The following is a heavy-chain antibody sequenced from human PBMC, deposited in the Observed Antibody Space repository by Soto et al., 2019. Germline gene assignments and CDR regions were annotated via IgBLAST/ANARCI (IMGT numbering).Heavy chain of an antibody. V-gene: IGHV1-69*02. CDR2: IIPILGIA. Sequence: SVKVSCKASGGTFSSYTISWVRQAPGQGLEWMGRIIPILGIANYAQKFQGRVTITADKSTSTAYMELSSLRSEDTAVYYCAKNYYDSSGYYNWFDPWGQGTLVTVSS. CDR1: GGTFSSYT. CDR3: AKNYYDSSGYYNWFDP. J-gene: IGHJ5*02. D-gene: IGHD3-22*01.